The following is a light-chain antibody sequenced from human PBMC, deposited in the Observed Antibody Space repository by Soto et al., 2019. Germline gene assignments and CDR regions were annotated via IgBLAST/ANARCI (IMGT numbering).Light chain of an antibody. J-gene: IGLJ1*01. CDR3: SAWDNSLNGYV. Sequence: QLVLTQPLSASASPGQRVTISCSGGSSNIGSNTVAWYQHLPVTAPPRLIFTAGQRPSAVPGRFSGSKSGTSASLAISGLQSEDEGDYYCSAWDNSLNGYVFGPGTKLTVL. CDR1: SSNIGSNT. V-gene: IGLV1-44*01. CDR2: TAG.